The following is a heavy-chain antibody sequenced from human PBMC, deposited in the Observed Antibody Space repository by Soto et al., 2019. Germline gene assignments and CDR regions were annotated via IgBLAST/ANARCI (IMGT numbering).Heavy chain of an antibody. CDR2: INAGNGNT. J-gene: IGHJ4*02. CDR1: GYTFTSYA. CDR3: ARASYYYDSSGYYETHLDY. D-gene: IGHD3-22*01. V-gene: IGHV1-3*01. Sequence: ASVKVSCKASGYTFTSYAMHWVRQAPGQRLEWMGWINAGNGNTKYSQKFQGRVTITRDTSASTAYMELSSLRSEDTAVYYCARASYYYDSSGYYETHLDYWGQGTLVTVSS.